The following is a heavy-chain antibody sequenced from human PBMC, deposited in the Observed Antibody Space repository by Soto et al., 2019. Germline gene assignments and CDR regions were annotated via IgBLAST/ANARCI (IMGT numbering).Heavy chain of an antibody. CDR3: AHTGDMSQNWDHGSPDY. V-gene: IGHV2-5*02. Sequence: QITLKESGPTRVKPTQTLMLTCSFSGFSLTSRPVGVAWIRQPPGKALEWLAVIYWDDDKRYSPSLKRRLTIAQTTSQNQVVLTKAYIEHADTAPYFCAHTGDMSQNWDHGSPDYCGQGSLVT. D-gene: IGHD1-26*01. CDR2: IYWDDDK. CDR1: GFSLTSRPVG. J-gene: IGHJ4*02.